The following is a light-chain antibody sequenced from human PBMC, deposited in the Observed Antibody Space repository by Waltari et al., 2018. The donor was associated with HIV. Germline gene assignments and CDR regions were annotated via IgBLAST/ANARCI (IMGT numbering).Light chain of an antibody. CDR3: SSYAGSNILYV. J-gene: IGLJ1*01. V-gene: IGLV2-8*01. Sequence: QSALTQPPSASGSPGQSVPISCTGTRSDVGGYNTVAWYQQHPGKAPKLMIYEVSKRPSGVPDRFSGSKSGNTASLTVSGLQAEDEADYYCSSYAGSNILYVFGTGTKVTVL. CDR1: RSDVGGYNT. CDR2: EVS.